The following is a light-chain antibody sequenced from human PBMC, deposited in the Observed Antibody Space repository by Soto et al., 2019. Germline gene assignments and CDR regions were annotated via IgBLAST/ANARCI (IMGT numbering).Light chain of an antibody. Sequence: ESVLTQSPDTLSLSPGDRATLSCRTSQSVSNSFFAWYQQKPGQAPRLLIYGISTRATGIPDRFSGSGSGTDFTLTISRLEPEDFVVYYCQHSDNDLTTFGGGTKVEN. CDR1: QSVSNSF. CDR2: GIS. CDR3: QHSDNDLTT. V-gene: IGKV3-20*01. J-gene: IGKJ4*01.